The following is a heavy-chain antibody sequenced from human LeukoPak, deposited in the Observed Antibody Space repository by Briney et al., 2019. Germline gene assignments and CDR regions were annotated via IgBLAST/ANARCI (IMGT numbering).Heavy chain of an antibody. CDR1: GFTSSSYG. CDR3: AKDSSDLRFLEWLHHFDY. Sequence: GGSLRLSCAASGFTSSSYGMHWVRQAPGKGLEWVAVISYDGSNKYYADSVKGRFTISRDNSKNTLYLQMNSLRAEDTAVYYCAKDSSDLRFLEWLHHFDYWGQGTLVTVSS. J-gene: IGHJ4*02. V-gene: IGHV3-30*18. CDR2: ISYDGSNK. D-gene: IGHD3-3*01.